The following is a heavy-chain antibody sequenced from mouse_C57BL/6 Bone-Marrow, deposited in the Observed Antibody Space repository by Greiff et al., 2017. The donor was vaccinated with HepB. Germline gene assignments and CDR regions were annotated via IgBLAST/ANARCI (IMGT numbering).Heavy chain of an antibody. CDR1: GYTFTSYG. D-gene: IGHD1-1*01. CDR2: IYPRSGNT. J-gene: IGHJ3*01. V-gene: IGHV1-81*01. Sequence: VQLQQSGAELARPGASVKLSCKASGYTFTSYGISWVKQSTGQGLEWIGEIYPRSGNTYYTEKLKGKATLTADKSSSTAYMELRSLSSEDSAGYFCARKGYYYGSSYVFAYGGQGTRVTVSA. CDR3: ARKGYYYGSSYVFAY.